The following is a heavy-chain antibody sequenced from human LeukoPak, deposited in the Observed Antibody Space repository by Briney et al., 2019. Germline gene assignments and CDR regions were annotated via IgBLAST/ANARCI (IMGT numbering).Heavy chain of an antibody. CDR3: ARGSGDY. J-gene: IGHJ4*02. CDR2: IKPDGSEK. CDR1: GLTFSGYW. Sequence: GGSLRLSCAASGLTFSGYWMNWVRQAPGKGLEWVANIKPDGSEKYYVDSVKGRFTISRDNAKNSLYLQMTSLRAEDTAVYYCARGSGDYSGQGTLVSVSS. V-gene: IGHV3-7*04.